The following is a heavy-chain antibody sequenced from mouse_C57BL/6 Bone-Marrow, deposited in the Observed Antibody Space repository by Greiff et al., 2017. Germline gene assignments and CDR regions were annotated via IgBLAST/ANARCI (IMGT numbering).Heavy chain of an antibody. CDR3: ARPYYSNDWYFDV. CDR2: IYPGSGST. J-gene: IGHJ1*03. V-gene: IGHV1-55*01. CDR1: GYTFTSYW. D-gene: IGHD2-5*01. Sequence: VQLQQPGAELVKPGASVKMSCKASGYTFTSYWITWVKQRPGQGLEWIGDIYPGSGSTNYNEKFKSKATLTVDTSSSTAYMQLSSLTSEDSAVYYCARPYYSNDWYFDVWCTGTTVTVSS.